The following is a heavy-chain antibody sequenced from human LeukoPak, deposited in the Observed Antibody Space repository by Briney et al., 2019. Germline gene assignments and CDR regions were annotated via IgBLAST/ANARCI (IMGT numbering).Heavy chain of an antibody. D-gene: IGHD2-8*02. V-gene: IGHV3-11*04. CDR3: ARESYGWGYYYYYMDV. CDR2: ISSSGSTI. CDR1: GFTFSDYY. J-gene: IGHJ6*03. Sequence: PGGSLRLSCAASGFTFSDYYMSWIRQAPGEGLEWVSYISSSGSTIYYADSVKGRFTISRDNAKNSLYLQMNSLRAEDTAVYYCARESYGWGYYYYYMDVWGKGTTVTVSS.